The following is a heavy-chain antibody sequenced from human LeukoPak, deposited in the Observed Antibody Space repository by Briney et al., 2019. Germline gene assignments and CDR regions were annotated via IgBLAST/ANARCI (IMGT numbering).Heavy chain of an antibody. J-gene: IGHJ4*02. CDR1: GGSISGNNW. Sequence: SETLSLTCAVSGGSISGNNWWSWVRQPPGKGLEWIGEISHSGSTGYNSSLKSRVTISVDTSKNQFSLNLSSVTAADTAVYYCARSERYNSGWYFYFDYWGQGTLVTVSS. V-gene: IGHV4-4*02. CDR3: ARSERYNSGWYFYFDY. CDR2: ISHSGST. D-gene: IGHD6-19*01.